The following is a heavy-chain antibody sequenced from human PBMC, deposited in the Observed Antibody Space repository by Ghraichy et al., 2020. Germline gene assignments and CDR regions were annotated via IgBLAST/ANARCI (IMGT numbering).Heavy chain of an antibody. V-gene: IGHV1-2*02. CDR2: INPNSGGT. Sequence: ASVKVSCKASGYTFTGYYMHWVRQAPGQGLEWMGWINPNSGGTNYAQKFQGRVTMTRDTSISTAYMELSRLRSDDTAVYYCARVPDIVVVPAARAWFDPWGQGTLVTVSS. J-gene: IGHJ5*02. D-gene: IGHD2-2*01. CDR1: GYTFTGYY. CDR3: ARVPDIVVVPAARAWFDP.